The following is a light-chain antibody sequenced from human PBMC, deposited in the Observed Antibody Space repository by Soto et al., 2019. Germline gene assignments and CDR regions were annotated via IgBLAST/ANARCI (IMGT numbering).Light chain of an antibody. CDR1: QSISSW. Sequence: DIQMTQSPSTLSASVGDRVTITCRASQSISSWLAWYQQKPGKAPKLLIYDASSLESGVPSRFSGSGSGTEFTLTISSLQPDDFATYYCQQYNSYSKYTFGQGTQL. J-gene: IGKJ2*01. CDR3: QQYNSYSKYT. CDR2: DAS. V-gene: IGKV1-5*01.